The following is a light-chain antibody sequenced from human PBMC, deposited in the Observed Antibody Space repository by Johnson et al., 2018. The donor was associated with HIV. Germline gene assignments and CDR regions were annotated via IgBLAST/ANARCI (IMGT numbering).Light chain of an antibody. CDR2: DNN. CDR3: GTWDSSLSAYV. J-gene: IGLJ1*01. Sequence: SVLTQPPSVSAAPGQKVTISCSGSSSNIGNNYVSWYQQLPGTAPKLLIYDNNKRPSGIPDRFSGSKSGTSATLGITGLQTGDEADYYCGTWDSSLSAYVFGTGTKATAL. CDR1: SSNIGNNY. V-gene: IGLV1-51*01.